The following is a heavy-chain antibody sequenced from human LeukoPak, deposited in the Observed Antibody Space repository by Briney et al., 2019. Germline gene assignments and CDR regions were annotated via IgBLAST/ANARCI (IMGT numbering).Heavy chain of an antibody. Sequence: SETLSLTCAVYGGSFSGYYWSWIRQPPGKGLEWIGEINHSGSTYYNPSLKSRVTISVDTSKNQFSLKLSSVTAADTAVYYCGLGYCSSTSCYDAFDIWGQGTMVTVSS. CDR3: GLGYCSSTSCYDAFDI. CDR2: INHSGST. V-gene: IGHV4-34*01. CDR1: GGSFSGYY. J-gene: IGHJ3*02. D-gene: IGHD2-2*01.